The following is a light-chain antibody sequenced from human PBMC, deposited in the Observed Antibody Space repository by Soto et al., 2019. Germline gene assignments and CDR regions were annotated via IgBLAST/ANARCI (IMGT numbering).Light chain of an antibody. CDR3: SAWDNSLNGYV. Sequence: QSVLTQPLSASASPGQRVTISCSGGSSNIGSNTVAWYQHLPGTAPPRLIFTAGQRPSGVPGRFAGSKSGTSASLAISGLQSEDEAEYYCSAWDNSLNGYVFGTGTKLTVL. CDR2: TAG. J-gene: IGLJ1*01. V-gene: IGLV1-44*01. CDR1: SSNIGSNT.